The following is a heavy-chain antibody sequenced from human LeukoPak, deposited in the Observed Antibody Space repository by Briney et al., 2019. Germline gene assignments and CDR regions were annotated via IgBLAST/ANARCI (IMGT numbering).Heavy chain of an antibody. Sequence: GASVKVSGKASGYTFTAYYIHWLRQAPGQGPEWMGWIKPDSGSSHYAQKFQGRVTMTRDTSSNSAYMDLTRLKSDDTAVYYCARARVPIAVAGLYYFDYWGQGALVTVSS. CDR3: ARARVPIAVAGLYYFDY. J-gene: IGHJ4*02. D-gene: IGHD6-19*01. V-gene: IGHV1-2*02. CDR2: IKPDSGSS. CDR1: GYTFTAYY.